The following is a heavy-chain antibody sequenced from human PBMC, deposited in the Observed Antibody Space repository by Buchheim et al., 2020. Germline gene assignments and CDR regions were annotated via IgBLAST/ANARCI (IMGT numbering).Heavy chain of an antibody. J-gene: IGHJ6*02. D-gene: IGHD5-18*01. V-gene: IGHV1-46*01. Sequence: QVQLVQSGTEVKKPGASVTVSCKASGYTFTTYYLHWVRQAPGRGLEWIGIINPSGGGTKYSQNFQGRVTMTRDRSTSTAYMELSSLRSEDTAVYFCARPLLGYTYGYDYYYYGMDVWGQGTT. CDR1: GYTFTTYY. CDR2: INPSGGGT. CDR3: ARPLLGYTYGYDYYYYGMDV.